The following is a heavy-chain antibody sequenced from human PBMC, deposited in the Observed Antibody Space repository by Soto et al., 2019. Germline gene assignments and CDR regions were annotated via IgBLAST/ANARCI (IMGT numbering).Heavy chain of an antibody. CDR3: VRDRGYSSFDY. V-gene: IGHV3-7*03. Sequence: GALRLSCSASGFTFRSYWMSWVRQLPGKGLEWVANMKPDGGEINYVDSVKGRFTISRDNAKNSMSLQMNSLRVEDTAVYYCVRDRGYSSFDYWGQGTQVTVSS. D-gene: IGHD4-4*01. CDR1: GFTFRSYW. CDR2: MKPDGGEI. J-gene: IGHJ4*02.